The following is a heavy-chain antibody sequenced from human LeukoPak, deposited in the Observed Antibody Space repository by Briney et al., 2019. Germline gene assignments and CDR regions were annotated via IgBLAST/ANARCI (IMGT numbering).Heavy chain of an antibody. CDR1: GFTFSSYG. V-gene: IGHV3-53*01. CDR2: IYSGGST. Sequence: GGTLRLSCAASGFTFSSYGMSWVRQAPGKGLEWVSVIYSGGSTYYADSMRGRFTISRDNSKSTLYIQMNSLRAEDTAVYYCARAKPKNMVRGLIMRRESRYYFDYWGQGTLVTVSS. D-gene: IGHD3-10*01. CDR3: ARAKPKNMVRGLIMRRESRYYFDY. J-gene: IGHJ4*02.